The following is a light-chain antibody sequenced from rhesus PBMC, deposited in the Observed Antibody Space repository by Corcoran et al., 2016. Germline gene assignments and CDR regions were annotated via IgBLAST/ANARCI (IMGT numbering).Light chain of an antibody. Sequence: DIQMTQSPSSLSASVGDRVTITCRTSENVNNYLNWYQQKPGKAPKLLIYKASTLQSGVPSRFSGSGSETDYTLTIRSLQSEDVATYYCQHNYGTPLTFGGGTKVEIK. V-gene: IGKV1-74*01. J-gene: IGKJ4*01. CDR3: QHNYGTPLT. CDR1: ENVNNY. CDR2: KAS.